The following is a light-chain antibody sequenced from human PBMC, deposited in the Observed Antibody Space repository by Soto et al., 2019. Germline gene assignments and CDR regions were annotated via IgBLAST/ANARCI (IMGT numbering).Light chain of an antibody. V-gene: IGLV2-8*01. CDR3: CSYAGTYYV. Sequence: QCVLSQPPSAAGSPLQSVTISCTGTNSDVGGYKYVSWYQQHPGKAPKIMIYEINKRSSGVPDRFWGSKSGNTASLTISGLQAEDEAEYYCCSYAGTYYVFGTGTKVTVL. CDR2: EIN. CDR1: NSDVGGYKY. J-gene: IGLJ1*01.